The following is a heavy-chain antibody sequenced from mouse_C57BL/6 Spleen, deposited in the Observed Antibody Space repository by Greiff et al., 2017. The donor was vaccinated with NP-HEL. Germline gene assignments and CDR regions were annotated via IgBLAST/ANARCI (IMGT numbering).Heavy chain of an antibody. D-gene: IGHD1-1*01. Sequence: DVMLVESGGGLVKPGGSLKLSCAASGFTFSSYAMSWVRQTPEQRLEWVATISDGGSYTYYPDNVKGRFPISRDNAKNNLYLQMSHLKSEDTAMYYCARDRYYGSSYCDDWGQGTTLAVSS. V-gene: IGHV5-4*01. CDR2: ISDGGSYT. CDR3: ARDRYYGSSYCDD. J-gene: IGHJ2*01. CDR1: GFTFSSYA.